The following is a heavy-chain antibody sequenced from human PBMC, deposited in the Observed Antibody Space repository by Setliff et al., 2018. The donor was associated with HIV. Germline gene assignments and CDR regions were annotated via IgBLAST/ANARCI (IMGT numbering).Heavy chain of an antibody. CDR3: AGSRGYFVQAD. CDR1: GFTFTNYW. Sequence: GESLRLSCAASGFTFTNYWMSWVRQSPGKGLEWVANIHKDGSEKYYVDSVKGRFTISRDNTKNFLYLEMNSLGAEDTAVYYCAGSRGYFVQADWGQGTLVTVSS. D-gene: IGHD1-1*01. V-gene: IGHV3-7*01. J-gene: IGHJ4*02. CDR2: IHKDGSEK.